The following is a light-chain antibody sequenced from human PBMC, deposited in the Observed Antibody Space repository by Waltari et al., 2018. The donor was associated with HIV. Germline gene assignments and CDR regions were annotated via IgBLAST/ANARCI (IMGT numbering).Light chain of an antibody. Sequence: EIVMTQSPATLSVSPGERATLSCRASQSVSTNLAWYQQKPGQAPRLLIFSASARAAGIPARFSGSGSVTDFTLTISSPQSEDSAVYYCQHYNNRPPLTFGQGTRLEI. CDR1: QSVSTN. CDR2: SAS. CDR3: QHYNNRPPLT. V-gene: IGKV3-15*01. J-gene: IGKJ5*01.